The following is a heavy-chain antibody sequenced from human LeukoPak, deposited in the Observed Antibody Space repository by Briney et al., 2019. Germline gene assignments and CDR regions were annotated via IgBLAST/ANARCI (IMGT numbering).Heavy chain of an antibody. CDR2: ISWNSGSI. CDR1: GFTFSSYA. D-gene: IGHD6-19*01. J-gene: IGHJ6*02. V-gene: IGHV3-9*01. Sequence: GGSLRLSCAASGFTFSSYAMHWVRQAPGKGLEWVSGISWNSGSIGYADSVKGRFTISRDNAKNSLNLQMNSLRAEDTALYYCAKDRVAVAGGWGMDVWGQGTTVTVSS. CDR3: AKDRVAVAGGWGMDV.